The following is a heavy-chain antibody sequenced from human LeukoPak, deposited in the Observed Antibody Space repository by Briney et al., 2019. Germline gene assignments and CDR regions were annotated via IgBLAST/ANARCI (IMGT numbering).Heavy chain of an antibody. CDR3: ARGPYSYDSSGAFDI. Sequence: SETLSLTCTVSGDSISSGDYYWSWIRQPAGKGLEWIGRISSSGSTNYNPSLKSRVTISVDTSKNQFSLKLSSVTAADTAVYFCARGPYSYDSSGAFDIWGKGTTVTVSS. J-gene: IGHJ6*04. CDR2: ISSSGST. V-gene: IGHV4-61*02. CDR1: GDSISSGDYY. D-gene: IGHD3-22*01.